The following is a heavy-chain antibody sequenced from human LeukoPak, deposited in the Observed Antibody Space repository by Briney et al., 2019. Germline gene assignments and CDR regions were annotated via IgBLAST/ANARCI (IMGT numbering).Heavy chain of an antibody. Sequence: GGSLRLSCAASGFTFSSYEMNWVRQAPGKGLEWVSYISSSGGTIYYADSVKGRFTISRDNAKNSLYLQMNSLRAEDTAVYYCARAVLYYYYGMDVWGQGSTVTVSS. CDR1: GFTFSSYE. V-gene: IGHV3-48*03. CDR3: ARAVLYYYYGMDV. CDR2: ISSSGGTI. J-gene: IGHJ6*02.